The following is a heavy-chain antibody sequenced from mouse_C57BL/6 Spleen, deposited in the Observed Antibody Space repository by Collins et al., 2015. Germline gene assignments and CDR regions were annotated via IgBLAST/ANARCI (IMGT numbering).Heavy chain of an antibody. CDR3: ARDSSVPFAY. V-gene: IGHV1-39*01. CDR1: TDYN. CDR2: INPNYGTT. J-gene: IGHJ3*01. D-gene: IGHD3-2*02. Sequence: TDYNMNWMKHSNGKSLEWIGLINPNYGTTSYNQKFKGKATLTVDQSSSTAYMQLNSLTSEDSAVYYCARDSSVPFAYWGQGTLVTVPA.